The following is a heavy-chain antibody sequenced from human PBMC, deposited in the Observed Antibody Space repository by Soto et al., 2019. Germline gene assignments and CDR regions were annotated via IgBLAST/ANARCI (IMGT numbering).Heavy chain of an antibody. CDR3: AKGRYSSSSKAGNWFDP. CDR1: GFTFSTHA. CDR2: IGSSGGST. V-gene: IGHV3-23*01. J-gene: IGHJ5*02. Sequence: PGGSLRLSCAASGFTFSTHAMSWVRQAPGKGLGWVSGIGSSGGSTYYADSVKGRFTISRENSKNTVYLQMNSLRDEDTAAYYCAKGRYSSSSKAGNWFDPWGEGTLVTVSS. D-gene: IGHD6-6*01.